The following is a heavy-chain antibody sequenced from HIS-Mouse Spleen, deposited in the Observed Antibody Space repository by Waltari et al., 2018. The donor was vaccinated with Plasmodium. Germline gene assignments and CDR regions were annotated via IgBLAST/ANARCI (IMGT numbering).Heavy chain of an antibody. D-gene: IGHD3-3*01. Sequence: QVQLQQWGAGLLKPSETLSLTCAVYGGSFSGYYWRWITQPPGTGLEWIGEINHSGSTNYTPSLKSRVTISVDTSKNQFSLKLSSVTAADTAVYYCARVTSSGVYWYFDLWGRGTLVTVSS. CDR1: GGSFSGYY. J-gene: IGHJ2*01. CDR3: ARVTSSGVYWYFDL. CDR2: INHSGST. V-gene: IGHV4-34*01.